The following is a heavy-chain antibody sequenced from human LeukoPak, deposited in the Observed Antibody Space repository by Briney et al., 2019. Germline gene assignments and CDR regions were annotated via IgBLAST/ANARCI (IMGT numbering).Heavy chain of an antibody. CDR2: IYTSGST. V-gene: IGHV4-4*07. Sequence: SETLSLTCTVSGGSISSYYWSWIRQPAGKGLEWIGRIYTSGSTNYNPSLKSRVTMSVDTSKNQFSLKLSSVTAADTAGYYCARWRRYCSSTSCYYYFDYWGQGTLVTVSS. CDR3: ARWRRYCSSTSCYYYFDY. J-gene: IGHJ4*02. CDR1: GGSISSYY. D-gene: IGHD2-2*01.